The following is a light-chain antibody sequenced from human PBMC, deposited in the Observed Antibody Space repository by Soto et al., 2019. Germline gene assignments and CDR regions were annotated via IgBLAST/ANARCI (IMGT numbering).Light chain of an antibody. CDR2: EGS. CDR3: CSYAGSSTIYV. Sequence: QSALTQPASVSGSHGQSITISCTGTSNDVGSYNLVSWYQQHPGKAPKLMIYEGSKRPSGVSNRFSGSKSGNTASLTISGLQAEDEADYYCCSYAGSSTIYVFGTGTKFTVL. J-gene: IGLJ1*01. V-gene: IGLV2-23*01. CDR1: SNDVGSYNL.